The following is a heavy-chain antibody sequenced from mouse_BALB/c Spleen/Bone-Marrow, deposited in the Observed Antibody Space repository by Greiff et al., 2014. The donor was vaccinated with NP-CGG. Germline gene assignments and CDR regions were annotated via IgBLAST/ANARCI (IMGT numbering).Heavy chain of an antibody. CDR1: GFTFNNYG. D-gene: IGHD2-1*01. J-gene: IGHJ2*01. V-gene: IGHV5-6-3*01. CDR2: INRNGGSS. Sequence: EVHLVESGGGLVQPGGSLKVSCAASGFTFNNYGMSWVRQTPDKRLELVATINRNGGSSYYPDSVKGRFTISRDNAKNTLYLQMSSLKSEDTAIYYCSRGNYGNYVDYFDYWDQGTTLTVSS. CDR3: SRGNYGNYVDYFDY.